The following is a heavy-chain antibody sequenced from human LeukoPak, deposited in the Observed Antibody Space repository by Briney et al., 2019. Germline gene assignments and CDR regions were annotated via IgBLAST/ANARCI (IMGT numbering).Heavy chain of an antibody. CDR1: VCSFSDYY. J-gene: IGHJ5*02. CDR2: INPDSGGT. CDR3: TREARAGNSFDP. Sequence: ASVKVSCKASVCSFSDYYSHWLRQAPGQGLEWMGWINPDSGGTNYAQRIQGRATMTTDTSITTVYMELSRLRSDDTAVFYCTREARAGNSFDPWGQGTPVTVSS. D-gene: IGHD5-12*01. V-gene: IGHV1-2*02.